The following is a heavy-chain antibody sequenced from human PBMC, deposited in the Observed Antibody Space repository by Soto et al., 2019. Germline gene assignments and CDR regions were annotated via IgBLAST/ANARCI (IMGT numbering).Heavy chain of an antibody. D-gene: IGHD6-6*01. CDR3: ARRATSSSYYYGMDV. V-gene: IGHV5-51*01. CDR2: IYPGDSDT. J-gene: IGHJ6*02. Sequence: PGESLKISCKGSGYSFTSYWIGWVRQMPGKGLEWMGIIYPGDSDTRYSPSFQGQVTISADKSISTAYLQWRSLKASDTAMYYCARRATSSSYYYGMDVWGPGTMLTISS. CDR1: GYSFTSYW.